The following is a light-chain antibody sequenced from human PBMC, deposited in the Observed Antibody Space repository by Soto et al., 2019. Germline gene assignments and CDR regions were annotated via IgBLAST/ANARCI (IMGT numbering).Light chain of an antibody. CDR2: DAS. CDR3: QRYNSYSALT. CDR1: QSISSW. V-gene: IGKV1-5*01. Sequence: DIQMTQSPSTLSASVGDRVTITCRAGQSISSWLAWYQQKPGKAPKLLIYDASSLESGVPSRFSGSGSGTEFTLTISSLQPDDFATYYCQRYNSYSALTFGGGTKVDI. J-gene: IGKJ4*01.